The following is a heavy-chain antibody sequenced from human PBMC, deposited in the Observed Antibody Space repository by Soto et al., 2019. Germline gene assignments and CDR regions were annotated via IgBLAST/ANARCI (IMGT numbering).Heavy chain of an antibody. CDR1: GYTFTSYD. Sequence: GASVKVSCKASGYTFTSYDINLLLQATGQGLEWMGWMNPNSGNTGYAQKFQGRVTMTRNTSISTAYMELSSLRSEDTAVYYCARGRDGYNYKSDWFDPWGQGTLVTVS. V-gene: IGHV1-8*01. J-gene: IGHJ5*02. CDR3: ARGRDGYNYKSDWFDP. D-gene: IGHD5-12*01. CDR2: MNPNSGNT.